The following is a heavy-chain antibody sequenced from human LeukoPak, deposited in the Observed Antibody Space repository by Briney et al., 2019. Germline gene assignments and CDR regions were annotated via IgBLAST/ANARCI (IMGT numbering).Heavy chain of an antibody. D-gene: IGHD3-22*01. J-gene: IGHJ4*02. CDR3: ARSSITMIVVVHIDY. CDR1: GFTFSSNY. CDR2: IYSGGST. V-gene: IGHV3-66*01. Sequence: PGGSLRLSCAASGFTFSSNYMSWVRQAPGQGLEWVSVIYSGGSTYHADSVKGRFTISRDNSKNTLYLQMNSLRAEDTAVYYCARSSITMIVVVHIDYWGQGTLVTVSS.